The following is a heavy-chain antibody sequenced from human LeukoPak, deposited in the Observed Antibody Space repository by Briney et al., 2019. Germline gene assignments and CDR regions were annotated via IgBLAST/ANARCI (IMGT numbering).Heavy chain of an antibody. CDR3: ASGRFLEWLSYTIFDY. CDR1: GFTFTSSA. CDR2: IVVGSGNT. D-gene: IGHD3-3*01. Sequence: ASVKVSCKASGFTFTSSAVQWVRQARGQRLEWIGWIVVGSGNTNYARKFQERVTITRDMSTSTAYMELSSLRSEDTAVYYCASGRFLEWLSYTIFDYWGQGTLVTVSS. J-gene: IGHJ4*02. V-gene: IGHV1-58*01.